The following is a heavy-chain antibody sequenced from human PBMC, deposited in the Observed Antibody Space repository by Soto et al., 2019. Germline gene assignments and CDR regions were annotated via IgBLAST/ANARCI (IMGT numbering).Heavy chain of an antibody. J-gene: IGHJ6*02. Sequence: ASVKVSCKASGYTFTSYGISWVRQAPGQGLEWMGWISAYNGSTNYAQKLQGRVTMTTDTSTSTAYMELRSLRSDDTAVYYCARDGALGENYDSSGMDAWGQGTKLTVSS. CDR3: ARDGALGENYDSSGMDA. D-gene: IGHD3-16*01. CDR1: GYTFTSYG. CDR2: ISAYNGST. V-gene: IGHV1-18*01.